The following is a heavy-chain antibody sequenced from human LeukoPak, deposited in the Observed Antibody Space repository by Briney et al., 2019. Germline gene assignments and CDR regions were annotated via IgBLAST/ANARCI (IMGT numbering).Heavy chain of an antibody. D-gene: IGHD6-13*01. CDR2: VYDSGTT. Sequence: PSETLSLTCTVSGGSISRYYWSWIRQPPGKGLEWFGYVYDSGTTNYNPSLKSRVTISVDTSKNQFSLKLSSVTAADTAVYYCARGPSLSSSWYPWFDPWGQGTLVTVSS. CDR3: ARGPSLSSSWYPWFDP. CDR1: GGSISRYY. J-gene: IGHJ5*02. V-gene: IGHV4-59*01.